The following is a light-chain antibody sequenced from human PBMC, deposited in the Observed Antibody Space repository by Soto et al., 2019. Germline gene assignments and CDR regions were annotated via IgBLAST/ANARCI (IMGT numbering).Light chain of an antibody. CDR2: DVS. Sequence: QSALTQPASVSGSPGQSITISCTGTNSDIGGYNYVSWYQQHPGKAPKLMIYDVSNRPSGVSNRFSGSKSGNTASLTISGLQAEDEADYYCSSYTSSSTLYVVFGGGTKVTAL. CDR3: SSYTSSSTLYVV. CDR1: NSDIGGYNY. J-gene: IGLJ2*01. V-gene: IGLV2-14*01.